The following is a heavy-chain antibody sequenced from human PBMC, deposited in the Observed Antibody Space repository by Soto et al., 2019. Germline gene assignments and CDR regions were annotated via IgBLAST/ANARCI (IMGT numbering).Heavy chain of an antibody. J-gene: IGHJ4*02. Sequence: GGSLRLSCAASGFTFSSYAMHWVRQAPGKGLEWVAVISYDGSNKYYADSVKGRFTISRDNSKNTLYLQMNSLRAEDTAVYYCARPFFESIADSRDYWGQGTLVTVSS. V-gene: IGHV3-30-3*01. D-gene: IGHD6-6*01. CDR1: GFTFSSYA. CDR3: ARPFFESIADSRDY. CDR2: ISYDGSNK.